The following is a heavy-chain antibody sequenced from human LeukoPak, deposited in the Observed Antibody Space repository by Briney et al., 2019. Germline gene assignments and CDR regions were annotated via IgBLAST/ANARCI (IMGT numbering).Heavy chain of an antibody. J-gene: IGHJ4*02. CDR1: GYSFTSYW. D-gene: IGHD5-24*01. Sequence: GESLKLSCKGSGYSFTSYWIGWVRQMPGKGLEWMGIIYPGDSDTRYSPSFQGQVTISADKSISPAYLQWSSLKASDTAMYYCARRVEMATTTYFDYWGQGTLVTVSS. CDR3: ARRVEMATTTYFDY. V-gene: IGHV5-51*01. CDR2: IYPGDSDT.